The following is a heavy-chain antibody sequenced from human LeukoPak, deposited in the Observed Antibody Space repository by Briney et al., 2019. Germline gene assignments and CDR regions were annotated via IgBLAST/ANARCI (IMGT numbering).Heavy chain of an antibody. CDR2: LNPNSGGT. D-gene: IGHD3-10*01. Sequence: ASVKVSCKASGYTFIDYYIHWVRQAPGQGLEWMGWLNPNSGGTNYAQKFQGWVTMTRDTSISTAYMELSRLRSDDTAVYYCARGRVSMARGVVNYSMDVWGQGTTVTVSS. CDR1: GYTFIDYY. V-gene: IGHV1-2*04. CDR3: ARGRVSMARGVVNYSMDV. J-gene: IGHJ6*02.